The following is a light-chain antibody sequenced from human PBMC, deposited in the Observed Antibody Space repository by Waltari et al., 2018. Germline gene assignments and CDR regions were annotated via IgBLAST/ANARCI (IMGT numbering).Light chain of an antibody. CDR1: SGHSRYA. CDR3: QTWGTGSVV. V-gene: IGLV4-69*01. J-gene: IGLJ2*01. CDR2: LNSDGSH. Sequence: QLVLTQSPSASASLGASVKLTCTLSSGHSRYAIAWHQQQPEKGPRYLMKLNSDGSHSKGAGIPDRFSGSSSGAERYLTISSLQSDDEADYYCQTWGTGSVVFGGGTKLTVL.